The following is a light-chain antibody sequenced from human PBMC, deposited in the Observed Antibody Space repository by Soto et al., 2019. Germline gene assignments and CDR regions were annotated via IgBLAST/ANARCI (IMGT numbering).Light chain of an antibody. CDR1: QSVSSSY. Sequence: EFVLTQSPGTLSLSPGERATLSCRATQSVSSSYLAWYQQKPGQAPRLLIYGASSRATGIPDRFSGSGSGTDFTLTISRLEPEDFAVYYCQQYGRLPITFGQGTRLEIK. CDR2: GAS. CDR3: QQYGRLPIT. J-gene: IGKJ5*01. V-gene: IGKV3-20*01.